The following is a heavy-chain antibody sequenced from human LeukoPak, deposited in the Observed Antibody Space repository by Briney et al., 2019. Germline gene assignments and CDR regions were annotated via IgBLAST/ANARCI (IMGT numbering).Heavy chain of an antibody. V-gene: IGHV4-34*01. Sequence: SETLSLTCAVYGGSFSGYYWSWIRQPPGKGLEWIGEINHSGSTNYNPSLKSRVTISVDTSKNQFSLKLSSVTAADTAVYYCARGFSSSWYGGYHGMDVWDQGTTVTVSS. D-gene: IGHD6-13*01. J-gene: IGHJ6*02. CDR2: INHSGST. CDR1: GGSFSGYY. CDR3: ARGFSSSWYGGYHGMDV.